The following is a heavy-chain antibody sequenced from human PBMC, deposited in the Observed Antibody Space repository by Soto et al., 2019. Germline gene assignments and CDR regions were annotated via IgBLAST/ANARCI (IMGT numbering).Heavy chain of an antibody. D-gene: IGHD3-22*01. CDR2: IWYDGSNK. J-gene: IGHJ4*02. CDR3: ARGYYYDSSGYLDY. CDR1: GFTFSSYG. Sequence: VGSLRLACAASGFTFSSYGMHWVRQAPGKGLEWVAVIWYDGSNKYYADSVKGRFTISRDNSKNTLYLQMNSLRAEDTAVYYCARGYYYDSSGYLDYWGQGTLVTVSS. V-gene: IGHV3-33*01.